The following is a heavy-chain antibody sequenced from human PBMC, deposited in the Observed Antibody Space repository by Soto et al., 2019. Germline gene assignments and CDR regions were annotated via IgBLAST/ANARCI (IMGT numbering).Heavy chain of an antibody. D-gene: IGHD3-3*01. J-gene: IGHJ4*02. CDR2: IYYSGST. V-gene: IGHV4-31*03. CDR1: GGSISSGGYY. Sequence: SETLSLTCTVSGGSISSGGYYWSWIRQHPGKGLEWIGYIYYSGSTYYNPSLKSRVTISVDTSKNQFSLKLSSVTAADTAVYYGASSTIFGVFDNFDYGGQGTLVTVSS. CDR3: ASSTIFGVFDNFDY.